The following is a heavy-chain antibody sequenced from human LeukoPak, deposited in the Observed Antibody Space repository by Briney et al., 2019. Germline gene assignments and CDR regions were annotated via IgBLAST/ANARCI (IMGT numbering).Heavy chain of an antibody. D-gene: IGHD3-3*01. CDR3: ARFPQNYDLCGGYSYFPYYFDY. Sequence: GGSLRLSCAASGFTFSSYWMSWVRQAPGKGLEWVANIKQDGSEKYYVDSVKGRFTISRDNAKNSLYLQMNSLRAEDTAVYYCARFPQNYDLCGGYSYFPYYFDYWGQGTLVTVSS. J-gene: IGHJ4*02. CDR1: GFTFSSYW. V-gene: IGHV3-7*01. CDR2: IKQDGSEK.